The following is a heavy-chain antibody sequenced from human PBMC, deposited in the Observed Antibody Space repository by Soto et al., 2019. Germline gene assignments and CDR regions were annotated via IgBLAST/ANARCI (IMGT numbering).Heavy chain of an antibody. J-gene: IGHJ4*02. CDR2: IYYSGST. D-gene: IGHD6-19*01. Sequence: SETLSLTCTVSGGSISSYYWSWIRQPPGKGLEWIGYIYYSGSTNYNPSLKSRVTISVDTSKNQFSLKLSSVTAADTAVYYCARARSSSGPDYFDYWGQGTLVTVSS. V-gene: IGHV4-59*01. CDR1: GGSISSYY. CDR3: ARARSSSGPDYFDY.